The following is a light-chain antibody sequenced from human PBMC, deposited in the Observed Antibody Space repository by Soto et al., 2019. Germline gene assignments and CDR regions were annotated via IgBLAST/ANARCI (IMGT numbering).Light chain of an antibody. J-gene: IGLJ3*02. CDR3: VLYMGSGISV. V-gene: IGLV8-61*01. Sequence: QAVVTQAPSFSVSPGGTVTLTCGLSSGSVSASYYPSWYQQTPGQAPRTLIYSTNTRPSGVPDRFSGYILGNKAALTITGAQVDDESDYYCVLYMGSGISVFGGGTKLTVL. CDR1: SGSVSASYY. CDR2: STN.